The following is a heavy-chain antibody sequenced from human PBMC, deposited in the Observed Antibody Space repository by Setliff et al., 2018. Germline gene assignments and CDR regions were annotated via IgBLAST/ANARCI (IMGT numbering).Heavy chain of an antibody. Sequence: ETLSLTCTVSDGSISSGDYYWNWIRQPAGKGLEWVSAISGSGGSTYYADSVKGRFTISRDNSKNTLYLQMNSLRAEDTAVYYCAKHPIRWPYCTSTSCLNWFDPWGQGTLVTVSS. D-gene: IGHD2-2*01. CDR1: DGSISSGDY. CDR3: AKHPIRWPYCTSTSCLNWFDP. J-gene: IGHJ5*02. V-gene: IGHV3-23*01. CDR2: ISGSGGST.